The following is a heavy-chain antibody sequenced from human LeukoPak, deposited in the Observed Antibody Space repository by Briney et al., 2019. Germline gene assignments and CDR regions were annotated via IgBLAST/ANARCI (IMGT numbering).Heavy chain of an antibody. CDR2: IYYSGST. V-gene: IGHV4-59*01. Sequence: SETLSLTRPVSGGSIRRYYWRWIRPPPAKGLEWIGYIYYSGSTSHNPSLKSRLTISVDTSKNQFSLKLSSVTAADTAVYYCARGSSGSYPFDYWGQGTLVTVSS. CDR3: ARGSSGSYPFDY. D-gene: IGHD1-26*01. CDR1: GGSIRRYY. J-gene: IGHJ4*02.